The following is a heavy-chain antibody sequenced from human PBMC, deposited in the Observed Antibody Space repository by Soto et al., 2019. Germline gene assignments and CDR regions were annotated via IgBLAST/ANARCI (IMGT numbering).Heavy chain of an antibody. V-gene: IGHV3-23*01. CDR3: AKRVYGDYVWFDY. CDR1: GFSFSDYA. CDR2: ISGDAGST. J-gene: IGHJ4*02. D-gene: IGHD4-17*01. Sequence: EVQLLESGGGLVQPGGSLRLSCAASGFSFSDYAMSWVRQAPGKGLEWVSIISGDAGSTKYADSVKGRFTISRDNSKNTVYLQMHSTRAEDTAVYYCAKRVYGDYVWFDYWGQGTLVTVSS.